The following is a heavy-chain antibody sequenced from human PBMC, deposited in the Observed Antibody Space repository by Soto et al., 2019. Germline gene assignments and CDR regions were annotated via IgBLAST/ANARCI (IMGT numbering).Heavy chain of an antibody. CDR3: ATGCSAGTCYSGRDY. CDR1: GGSISTGGYY. Sequence: SETLSLTCTVSGGSISTGGYYWSWLRQHPGKGLEWIGYILYSGSTDYNPSLKSRVTISVDTSKNQFSLHLTSVTAADTAVYYCATGCSAGTCYSGRDYWGQGTLVTVSS. D-gene: IGHD2-15*01. J-gene: IGHJ4*02. CDR2: ILYSGST. V-gene: IGHV4-31*03.